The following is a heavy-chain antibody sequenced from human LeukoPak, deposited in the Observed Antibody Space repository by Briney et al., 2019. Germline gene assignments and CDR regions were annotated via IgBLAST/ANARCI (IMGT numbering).Heavy chain of an antibody. CDR2: ISGSGSMI. CDR3: ARSITGNAFDI. V-gene: IGHV3-48*03. D-gene: IGHD1-20*01. Sequence: QSGGSLRLSCAASGFTFSSYEMNWVRQAPGKGLEWVSYISGSGSMIYYADSVKGRFTISRDNAKNRLYLQMNSLRVEDTAVYYCARSITGNAFDIWGQGTLVIVSS. CDR1: GFTFSSYE. J-gene: IGHJ3*02.